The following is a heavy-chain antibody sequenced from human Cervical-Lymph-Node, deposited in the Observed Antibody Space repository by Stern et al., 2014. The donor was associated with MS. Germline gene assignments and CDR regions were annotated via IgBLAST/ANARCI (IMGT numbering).Heavy chain of an antibody. CDR1: GD. J-gene: IGHJ5*02. CDR3: ATGAGDNWFAP. V-gene: IGHV1-69*06. Sequence: VQLVESGADVKKPGSSVRVSCKASGDISWLRQAPGQGLEWLGGIIRPVCTAHYTQRFQGRLTITADKSTNTTYMELSSLRSDDTAVYYCATGAGDNWFAPWGQGTLVSVSS. CDR2: IIRPVCTA. D-gene: IGHD3-10*01.